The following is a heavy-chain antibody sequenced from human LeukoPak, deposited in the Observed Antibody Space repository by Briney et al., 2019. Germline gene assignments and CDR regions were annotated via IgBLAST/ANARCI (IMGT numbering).Heavy chain of an antibody. Sequence: SETLSLTCTVSGGSMSPYHWGWIRQPPGKGLEWTGYIYYSGSTNYNPSLKSRVTISVDTSKNQFTLKLSSVTAADTAIYYCARAVSGRFDYWGQGTLVTVSS. J-gene: IGHJ4*02. D-gene: IGHD6-19*01. CDR1: GGSMSPYH. V-gene: IGHV4-59*08. CDR2: IYYSGST. CDR3: ARAVSGRFDY.